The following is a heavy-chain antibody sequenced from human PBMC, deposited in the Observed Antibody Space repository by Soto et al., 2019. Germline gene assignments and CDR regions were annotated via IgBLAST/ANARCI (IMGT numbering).Heavy chain of an antibody. Sequence: PSETLSLTCTVSGSSISSYYLSWIRQPPGKGLEWIGYIYYSGSTNYNPSLKSRVTISVDTSKNQFSLKLSSVTAADTAVYYCARSPSIVVVTFDYWGQGTLVTVSS. CDR1: GSSISSYY. V-gene: IGHV4-59*01. J-gene: IGHJ4*02. CDR3: ARSPSIVVVTFDY. CDR2: IYYSGST. D-gene: IGHD2-21*02.